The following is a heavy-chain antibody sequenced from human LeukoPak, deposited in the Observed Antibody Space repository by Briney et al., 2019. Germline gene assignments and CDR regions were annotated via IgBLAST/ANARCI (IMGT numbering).Heavy chain of an antibody. Sequence: GGSLRLSCAASGFTFSSYWMHWVRQAPGEGLVWVSRINTDGSSTIYADSVKGRFTISRDNAENTLYLQMNSLRAEDTAVYYCARDLTGSVHDYWGQGNLVTVSS. V-gene: IGHV3-74*01. J-gene: IGHJ4*02. CDR3: ARDLTGSVHDY. D-gene: IGHD3-10*01. CDR1: GFTFSSYW. CDR2: INTDGSST.